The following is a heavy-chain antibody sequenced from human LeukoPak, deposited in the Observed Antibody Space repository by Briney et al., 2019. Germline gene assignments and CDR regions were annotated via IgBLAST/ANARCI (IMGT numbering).Heavy chain of an antibody. J-gene: IGHJ4*02. V-gene: IGHV3-23*01. D-gene: IGHD1-26*01. CDR2: ISGSGGST. Sequence: ETLSLTCAVYGGSFSGYYWSWIRQPPGKGLEWVSAISGSGGSTYYADSVKGRFTISRDNSKNTLYLQMNSLRAEDTAVYYCDRSGSLGYWGQGTLVTVSS. CDR1: GGSFSGYY. CDR3: DRSGSLGY.